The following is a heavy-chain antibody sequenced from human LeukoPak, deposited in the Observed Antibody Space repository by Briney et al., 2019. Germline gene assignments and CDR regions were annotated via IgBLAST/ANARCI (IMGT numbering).Heavy chain of an antibody. CDR1: GYTFTGYY. CDR3: ARDSLAAVAGISFWFDP. J-gene: IGHJ5*02. V-gene: IGHV1-2*02. Sequence: ASVKVSCKASGYTFTGYYMHWVRQAPGQGLGWMGWINPNSGGTNYAQKFQGRVTMTRDTSISTAYMELSRLRSDDTAVYYCARDSLAAVAGISFWFDPWGQGTLVTVSS. D-gene: IGHD6-19*01. CDR2: INPNSGGT.